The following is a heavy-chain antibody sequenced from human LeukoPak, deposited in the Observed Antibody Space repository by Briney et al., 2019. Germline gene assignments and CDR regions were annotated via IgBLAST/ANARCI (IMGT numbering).Heavy chain of an antibody. D-gene: IGHD5-18*01. V-gene: IGHV3-9*01. CDR2: ISWNSGSI. Sequence: GGSLGLSCAASGFTFDDYAMHWVRQAPGKGLEWVSGISWNSGSIGYADSVKGRFTISRDNAKNSLYLQMNSLRAEDTALYYCAKGRYSYGPNWFDPWGQGTLVTVSS. CDR1: GFTFDDYA. CDR3: AKGRYSYGPNWFDP. J-gene: IGHJ5*02.